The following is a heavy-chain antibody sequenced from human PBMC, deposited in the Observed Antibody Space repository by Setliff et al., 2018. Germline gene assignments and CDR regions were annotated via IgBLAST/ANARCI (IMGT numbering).Heavy chain of an antibody. CDR2: ISYGGNT. D-gene: IGHD5-12*01. CDR1: GASISANHY. Sequence: PSETLSLTCTVSGASISANHYWGWIRQTPGKGLEWIGSISYGGNTYYDPSLKSRVTIFADTSRNQFSVQLSSVTAADTAVYYCARESRFGYSGYDCAFDFWGQGMLVTVSS. J-gene: IGHJ4*02. CDR3: ARESRFGYSGYDCAFDF. V-gene: IGHV4-39*02.